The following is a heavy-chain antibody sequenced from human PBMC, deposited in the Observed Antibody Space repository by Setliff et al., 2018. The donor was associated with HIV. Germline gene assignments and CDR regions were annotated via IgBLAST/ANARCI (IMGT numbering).Heavy chain of an antibody. D-gene: IGHD4-17*01. CDR3: ASGWGATVTLGYNWFDP. CDR1: GGTFSSYA. J-gene: IGHJ5*02. Sequence: SVKVSCKASGGTFSSYAISWVRQAPGQGLEWMGGIIPIFGTANYAQKFQGRVTITTDESTSTAYMELSSLRSEDTAVYYCASGWGATVTLGYNWFDPWGQGTQVTVSS. V-gene: IGHV1-69*05. CDR2: IIPIFGTA.